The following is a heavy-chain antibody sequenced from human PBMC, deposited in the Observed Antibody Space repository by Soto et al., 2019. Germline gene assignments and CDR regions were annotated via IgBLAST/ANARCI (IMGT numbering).Heavy chain of an antibody. V-gene: IGHV1-46*01. CDR1: GYTFTSYY. J-gene: IGHJ3*02. CDR3: AREPDYGDYDAFDI. Sequence: ASVKVSCKASGYTFTSYYIHWVRQAPGQGLEWVGLINPSGGSTTYAPKFQGRVTMTRDTSTSTVYMELSSLRSEDTAVYYCAREPDYGDYDAFDIWGQGTMVTVSS. CDR2: INPSGGST. D-gene: IGHD4-17*01.